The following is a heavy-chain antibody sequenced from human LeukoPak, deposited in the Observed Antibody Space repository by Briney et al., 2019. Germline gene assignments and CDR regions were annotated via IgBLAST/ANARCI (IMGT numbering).Heavy chain of an antibody. Sequence: GGSLRLSCAASGFDFSTYAINWVRQAPGKGLEWVSSISTMSNYIFYGDSVKGRFTISRDNAKNSVYLQMNSLRPEDTAMYYCSRDRLGGLDLWGQGTLVTVSS. CDR3: SRDRLGGLDL. J-gene: IGHJ5*02. V-gene: IGHV3-21*01. D-gene: IGHD5-12*01. CDR1: GFDFSTYA. CDR2: ISTMSNYI.